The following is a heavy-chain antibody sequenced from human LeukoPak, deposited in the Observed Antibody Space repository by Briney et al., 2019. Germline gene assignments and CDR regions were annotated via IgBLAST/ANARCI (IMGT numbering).Heavy chain of an antibody. J-gene: IGHJ6*02. CDR1: GGTFSSYA. CDR3: ARVPQIRTPVYNYYGMDV. V-gene: IGHV1-69*04. D-gene: IGHD1-14*01. CDR2: IIPILGIA. Sequence: SVKVSCKASGGTFSSYAISWVRQAPGQGLEWMGRIIPILGIANYAQKFQGRVTITADKSTSTAYMELSSLRSEDTAVYYCARVPQIRTPVYNYYGMDVWGQGTTVTVSS.